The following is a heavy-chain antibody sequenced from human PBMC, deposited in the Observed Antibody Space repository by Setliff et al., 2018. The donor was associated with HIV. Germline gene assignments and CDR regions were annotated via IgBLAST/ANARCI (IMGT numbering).Heavy chain of an antibody. CDR1: GGSIRSNSYY. D-gene: IGHD2-15*01. CDR3: ARHPPYCSGGSCYGMDV. Sequence: SETLSLTCSVSGGSIRSNSYYWGWIRQPPGKGLEWIGSIYYSGSLYYSPSLKSRLTVSVDTSKNQFSLKLNSVTAADTAMYYCARHPPYCSGGSCYGMDVWGQGTTVTVSS. V-gene: IGHV4-39*01. CDR2: IYYSGSL. J-gene: IGHJ6*02.